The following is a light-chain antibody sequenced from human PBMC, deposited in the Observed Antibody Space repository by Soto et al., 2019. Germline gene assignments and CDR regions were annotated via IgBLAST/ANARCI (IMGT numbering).Light chain of an antibody. CDR3: QQYYDWPIT. Sequence: EIVLTQSPAPLSVSPGERATLSCRASQGISSLLAWYQQKPGQAPRLLIYAASTRAAGIPARFSGSGSGTDFTLTISSLQSEDFAVYYCQQYYDWPITLGQGTRLEIK. CDR1: QGISSL. CDR2: AAS. V-gene: IGKV3-15*01. J-gene: IGKJ5*01.